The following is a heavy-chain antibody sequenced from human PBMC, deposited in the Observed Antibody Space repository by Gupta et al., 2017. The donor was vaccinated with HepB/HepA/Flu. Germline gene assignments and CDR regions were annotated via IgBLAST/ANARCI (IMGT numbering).Heavy chain of an antibody. Sequence: EVQLVESGGGLVQPGGSLRLSCAASGFSFRNHGMHWVRQAPGKGLEWVSYISRTSSTIYYADSVKGRFTISRDNANNSLYLQMNSLRDEDTAVYYCAKYGSGSYYFFDYWGQGTLVAVSS. CDR2: ISRTSSTI. CDR3: AKYGSGSYYFFDY. V-gene: IGHV3-48*02. J-gene: IGHJ4*02. D-gene: IGHD3-10*01. CDR1: GFSFRNHG.